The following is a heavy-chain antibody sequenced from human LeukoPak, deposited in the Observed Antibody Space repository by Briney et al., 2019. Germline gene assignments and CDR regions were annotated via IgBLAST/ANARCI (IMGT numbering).Heavy chain of an antibody. CDR3: VTSGGLPSNTLSV. V-gene: IGHV1-2*02. D-gene: IGHD2-15*01. J-gene: IGHJ3*01. CDR1: GYMFDVFY. Sequence: ASLKVSCEGSGYMFDVFYMHWVRQGPRQGLEWMGWIDPNNGETVYAQEFQGRVTMTRDTSLATAYMELTSLTFDDSAVYYCVTSGGLPSNTLSVWGQGTKVTVSS. CDR2: IDPNNGET.